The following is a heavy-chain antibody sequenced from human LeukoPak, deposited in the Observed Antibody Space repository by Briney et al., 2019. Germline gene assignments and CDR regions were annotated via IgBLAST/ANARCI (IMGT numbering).Heavy chain of an antibody. V-gene: IGHV4-34*01. D-gene: IGHD3-22*01. CDR1: GGSFSGYY. Sequence: PSETLSLTCAVYGGSFSGYYWSWIRQPPGKGLEWIGEINHSGSTNYNPSLKSRVTISVDTSKNQFSPKLSSVTAADTAVYYCARGNYYDSSGYYYFDYWGQGTLVTVSS. J-gene: IGHJ4*02. CDR2: INHSGST. CDR3: ARGNYYDSSGYYYFDY.